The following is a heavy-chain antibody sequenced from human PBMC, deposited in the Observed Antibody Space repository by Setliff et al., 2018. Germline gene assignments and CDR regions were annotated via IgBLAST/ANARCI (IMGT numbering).Heavy chain of an antibody. D-gene: IGHD1-26*01. J-gene: IGHJ4*02. CDR1: GASFSDYY. Sequence: SETLSLTCTVYGASFSDYYWGWIRQPPGKGLEWIAEINHSGSTNYNPSLKSRVTISVDTSKNQFSLKLSSVTAADTAVYFCARDNTILGATDYWGQGTLVTVSS. CDR2: INHSGST. CDR3: ARDNTILGATDY. V-gene: IGHV4-34*01.